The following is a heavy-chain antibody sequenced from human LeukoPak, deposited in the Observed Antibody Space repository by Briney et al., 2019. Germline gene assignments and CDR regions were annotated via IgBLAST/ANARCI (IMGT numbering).Heavy chain of an antibody. D-gene: IGHD6-19*01. J-gene: IGHJ4*02. Sequence: GGSLRLSCVASGFTFRRYDVHWVRQAPGKGLEWVAVIAYDGNNKIYADSVKGRFTISRDNSKNTLYLQMNSLRAEDTAVYYCAKDVIAVADRGRYFDYWGQGTLVTVSS. CDR3: AKDVIAVADRGRYFDY. CDR2: IAYDGNNK. CDR1: GFTFRRYD. V-gene: IGHV3-30-3*01.